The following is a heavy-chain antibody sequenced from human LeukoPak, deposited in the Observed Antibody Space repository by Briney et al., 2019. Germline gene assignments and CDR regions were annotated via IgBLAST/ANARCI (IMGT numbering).Heavy chain of an antibody. V-gene: IGHV4-59*01. J-gene: IGHJ4*02. CDR1: GGSISSYC. Sequence: SETLSLTCTVSGGSISSYCWNWIRQPPGKGLEWIGYIYYSGSTNYNPSLKSRVTISVDTSKNQFSLKLSSVTAADTAVYYCASAVAGTFFDYWGQGTLVTVSS. D-gene: IGHD6-19*01. CDR2: IYYSGST. CDR3: ASAVAGTFFDY.